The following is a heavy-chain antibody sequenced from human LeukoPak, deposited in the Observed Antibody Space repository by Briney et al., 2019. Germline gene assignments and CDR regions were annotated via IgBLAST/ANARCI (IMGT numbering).Heavy chain of an antibody. Sequence: ASVKVSRKASGYTFTGYYMHWVRQAPGQGLEWMGWINPNSGGTNYAQKFQGRVTMTRDTSISTAYMELSRLRSDDTAVYYCARSLYSYESTFDPWGQGTLVTVSS. V-gene: IGHV1-2*02. CDR1: GYTFTGYY. CDR3: ARSLYSYESTFDP. D-gene: IGHD5-18*01. CDR2: INPNSGGT. J-gene: IGHJ5*02.